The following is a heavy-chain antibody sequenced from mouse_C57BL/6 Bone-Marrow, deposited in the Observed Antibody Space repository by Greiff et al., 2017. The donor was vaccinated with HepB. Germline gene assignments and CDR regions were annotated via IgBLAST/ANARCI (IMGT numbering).Heavy chain of an antibody. J-gene: IGHJ2*01. CDR2: ISSGGSYT. V-gene: IGHV5-6*01. CDR3: ARQGGEFDY. Sequence: EVKLVESGGDLVKPGGSLKLSCAASGFTFSSYGMSWVRQTPDKRLEWVATISSGGSYTYYPDSVKGRFTISRDNAKNTLYLQMSSLKSEDTAMYYCARQGGEFDYWGQGTTLTVSS. CDR1: GFTFSSYG.